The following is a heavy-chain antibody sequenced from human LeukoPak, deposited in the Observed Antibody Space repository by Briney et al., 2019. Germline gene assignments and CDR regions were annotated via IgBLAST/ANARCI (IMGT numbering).Heavy chain of an antibody. J-gene: IGHJ3*02. D-gene: IGHD3-10*01. CDR3: ARGNYGSGKAFDI. Sequence: SETLPLTCTVSGGSISSGDYYWSWIRQPPGKGLEWIGYIYYSGSTYYNPSLKSRVTISVDTSKNQFSLKLSSVTAADTAVYYCARGNYGSGKAFDIWGQGTMVTVSS. CDR2: IYYSGST. CDR1: GGSISSGDYY. V-gene: IGHV4-30-4*01.